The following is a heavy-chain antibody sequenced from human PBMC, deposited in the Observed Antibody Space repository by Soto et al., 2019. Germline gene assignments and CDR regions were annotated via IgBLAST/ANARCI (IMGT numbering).Heavy chain of an antibody. CDR2: ISSTTSYI. J-gene: IGHJ4*02. Sequence: GGSLRLSCAASGFTFTRYSMNWVRQAPGKGLEWVSSISSTTSYIYYADSMKGRFTVSRDNAKNSVYLEMNSLSAEDTAVYYCARESEDLTSNFDYWGQGTLVTVSS. CDR1: GFTFTRYS. CDR3: ARESEDLTSNFDY. V-gene: IGHV3-21*01.